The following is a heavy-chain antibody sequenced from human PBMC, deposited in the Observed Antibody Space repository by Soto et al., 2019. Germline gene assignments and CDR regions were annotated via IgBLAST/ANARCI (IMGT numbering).Heavy chain of an antibody. CDR3: ARAPAP. CDR1: GGSITRGGYY. Sequence: QVQLQESGPGLVKPSETLSLTCTVSGGSITRGGYYWSWIRQHPGKGLEWIGYIYNSGTTYYNPSLKSRVTLSVDTSKNPFSLKLTSVTAADTALYYCARAPAPWGQGTLVTVSS. CDR2: IYNSGTT. J-gene: IGHJ5*02. V-gene: IGHV4-31*03.